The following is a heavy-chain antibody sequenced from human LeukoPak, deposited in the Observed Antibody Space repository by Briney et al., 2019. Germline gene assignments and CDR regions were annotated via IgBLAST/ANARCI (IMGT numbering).Heavy chain of an antibody. D-gene: IGHD3-22*01. Sequence: PSETLSLTCAVYGGSFSGYYWSWIRQPPGKGLEWIGEINHSGSTNYNPSLKSRVTISVDTSKNQFSLKLSSVTAADTAVYYCARGRGTYYYDSSGYPWGQGTLVTVSS. CDR1: GGSFSGYY. CDR2: INHSGST. J-gene: IGHJ5*02. CDR3: ARGRGTYYYDSSGYP. V-gene: IGHV4-34*01.